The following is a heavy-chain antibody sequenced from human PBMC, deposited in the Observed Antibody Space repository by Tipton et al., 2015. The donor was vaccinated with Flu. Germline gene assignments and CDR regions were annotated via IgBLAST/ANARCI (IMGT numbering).Heavy chain of an antibody. CDR1: GGSFSGYY. V-gene: IGHV4-34*01. J-gene: IGHJ5*02. Sequence: TLSLTCAVYGGSFSGYYWSWIRQPPGKGLEWIGEINHSGSTNYNPSLKSRVTISVDTSKNQFSLKLSSVTAADTAAYYCARRTKGTMVRGVIVNWFDPWGQGTLVTVSS. D-gene: IGHD3-10*01. CDR2: INHSGST. CDR3: ARRTKGTMVRGVIVNWFDP.